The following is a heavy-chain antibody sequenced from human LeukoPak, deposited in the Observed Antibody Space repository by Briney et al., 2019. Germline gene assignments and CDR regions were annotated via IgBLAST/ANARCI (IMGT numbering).Heavy chain of an antibody. J-gene: IGHJ6*03. D-gene: IGHD1-14*01. CDR1: GFTFSDYY. CDR2: ISSSGSTI. CDR3: ARERPDYYYYMDV. Sequence: SGGSLRLSCAASGFTFSDYYMSWIRQDPGKGLEWVSYISSSGSTIYYADSVKGRFTISRDNAKNSLYLQMNSLRAEDTAVYYCARERPDYYYYMDVWGKGTTVTVSS. V-gene: IGHV3-11*04.